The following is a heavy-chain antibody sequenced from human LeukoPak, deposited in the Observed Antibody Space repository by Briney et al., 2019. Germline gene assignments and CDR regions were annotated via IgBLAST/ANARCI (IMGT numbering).Heavy chain of an antibody. CDR2: SNYRGST. CDR3: SRSGLTGMRLYPRPKNYYYGMDV. V-gene: IGHV4-34*01. D-gene: IGHD2-2*02. J-gene: IGHJ6*02. CDR1: GGSFSGYH. Sequence: SETLSLTCADYGGSFSGYHWSWFRQPPGKGLEWIGESNYRGSTTYNPSHKSRVTISVDTSKNQLSLNLSSATAADTAVYYCSRSGLTGMRLYPRPKNYYYGMDVWSQGTTVTVSS.